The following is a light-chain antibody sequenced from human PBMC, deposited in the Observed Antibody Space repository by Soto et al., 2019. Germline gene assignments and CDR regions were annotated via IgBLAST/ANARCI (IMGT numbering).Light chain of an antibody. CDR1: QRITSKY. CDR2: GAS. CDR3: QQYRSTTEWT. V-gene: IGKV3-20*01. Sequence: ESVLTQSPGTLSLSPGERATLSCRAGQRITSKYLAWYQQKPGQAPRLLIYGASNSTTGIPNRFSGSGSGTGLALTISSLEPEAFAVYYCQQYRSTTEWTFGQGTKVEIK. J-gene: IGKJ1*01.